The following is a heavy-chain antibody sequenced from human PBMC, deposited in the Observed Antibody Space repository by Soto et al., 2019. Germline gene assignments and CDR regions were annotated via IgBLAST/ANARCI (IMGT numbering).Heavy chain of an antibody. CDR2: ISGSGSSI. V-gene: IGHV3-23*01. Sequence: EVQLLESGGGLVQPGGSLRLSCAASGFTFSNYAMTWVRQAPGKGLEWVSGISGSGSSIYYADSVKGRFTIPRDNSKNTLYLQMNSLRAEETAVYYCAKGGDSSSWKNWFDPWGQGTLVTVSS. J-gene: IGHJ5*02. D-gene: IGHD6-13*01. CDR1: GFTFSNYA. CDR3: AKGGDSSSWKNWFDP.